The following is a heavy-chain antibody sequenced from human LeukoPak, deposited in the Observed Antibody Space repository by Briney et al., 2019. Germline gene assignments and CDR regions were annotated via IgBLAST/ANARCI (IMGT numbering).Heavy chain of an antibody. CDR2: LGRSGEYK. CDR3: ARDGSSYYDFPEDY. CDR1: GFRFTDYS. J-gene: IGHJ4*02. Sequence: PGGSLRLSCAASGFRFTDYSMSWVRQAPGKGLEWVAGLGRSGEYKYYADSVKGRFTISRDNAKNSLYLQMNSLRAEDTAVYYCARDGSSYYDFPEDYWGQGTLVTVSS. D-gene: IGHD3-3*01. V-gene: IGHV3-21*01.